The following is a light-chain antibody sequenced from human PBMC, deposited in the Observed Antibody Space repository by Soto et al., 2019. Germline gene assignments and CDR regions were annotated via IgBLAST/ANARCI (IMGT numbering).Light chain of an antibody. Sequence: EIVMTQSPDTLSVSPGERASLACRASQSVSSRLAWYQQKPGQAPRHLILGASTRATCIPARFSGSGSGTAFTLTISSLPSEDFALYYCHQYYNRPWTFGQWTKVEIK. J-gene: IGKJ1*01. CDR2: GAS. V-gene: IGKV3-15*01. CDR3: HQYYNRPWT. CDR1: QSVSSR.